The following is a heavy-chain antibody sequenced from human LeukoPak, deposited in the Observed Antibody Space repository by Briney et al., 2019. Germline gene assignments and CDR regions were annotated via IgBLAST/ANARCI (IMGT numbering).Heavy chain of an antibody. D-gene: IGHD3-10*01. CDR2: IYPGDSDT. V-gene: IGHV5-51*01. CDR1: GYSFTSYW. CDR3: ARSHYYGSGSYFSEVGYYFDY. Sequence: GESLKISCKGSGYSFTSYWIGWVRQMPGKGLEWMGIIYPGDSDTRYSPPFQGQVTISADKSISTAYLQWSSLKASDTAMYYCARSHYYGSGSYFSEVGYYFDYWGQGTLVTVSS. J-gene: IGHJ4*02.